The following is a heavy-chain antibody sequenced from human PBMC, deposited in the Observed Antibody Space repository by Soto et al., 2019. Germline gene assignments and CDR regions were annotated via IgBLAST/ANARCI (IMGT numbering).Heavy chain of an antibody. CDR1: GYTFTGYY. D-gene: IGHD3-22*01. CDR3: ARGGGYYYDSSGYYY. V-gene: IGHV1-2*02. CDR2: INPNSGGT. Sequence: ASVKVSCKASGYTFTGYYMHWVRQAPGQGLEWMGWINPNSGGTNYAQKFQGRVTMTRDTSISTAYMELSRLRSDDTAVYYCARGGGYYYDSSGYYYWGQGTLVTVS. J-gene: IGHJ4*02.